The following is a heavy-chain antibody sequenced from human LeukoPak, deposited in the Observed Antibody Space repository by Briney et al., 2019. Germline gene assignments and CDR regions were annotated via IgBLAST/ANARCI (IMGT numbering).Heavy chain of an antibody. V-gene: IGHV3-23*01. CDR3: ARDDGNYYDSSGFDY. CDR1: GFTFSSYG. J-gene: IGHJ4*02. Sequence: GGSLRLSCAASGFTFSSYGMSWVRQAPGKGLEWVSAISGSGGSTYYADSVKGRFTISRDNSKNTLYLQMNSLRAEDTAVYYCARDDGNYYDSSGFDYWGQGTLVTVSS. D-gene: IGHD3-22*01. CDR2: ISGSGGST.